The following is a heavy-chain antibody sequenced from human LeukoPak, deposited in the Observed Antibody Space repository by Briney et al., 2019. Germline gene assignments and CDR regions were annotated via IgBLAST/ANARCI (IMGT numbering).Heavy chain of an antibody. CDR3: AREGRSSWSFDY. V-gene: IGHV3-33*01. J-gene: IGHJ4*02. CDR2: IWYDGSNK. Sequence: GGSLRLSCAASGFTFSSYGMHWVRQAPGKGLEWVAVIWYDGSNKYYADSVKGRFTTSRDNSKNTLYLQMNSLRAEDTAVYYCAREGRSSWSFDYWGQGTLVTVSS. D-gene: IGHD6-13*01. CDR1: GFTFSSYG.